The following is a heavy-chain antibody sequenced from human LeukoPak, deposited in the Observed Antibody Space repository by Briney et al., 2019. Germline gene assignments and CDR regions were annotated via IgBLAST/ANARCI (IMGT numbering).Heavy chain of an antibody. Sequence: ASVKVSCKASGYTFTSYGISWVRQAPGQGLEWMGWISAHNGNTNYAQKLQGRVTMTTDTSTSTAYMELRSLRSDDTAVYYCARDSLRDCSGGSCYPGVWGQGTLVTVSS. CDR2: ISAHNGNT. D-gene: IGHD2-15*01. CDR1: GYTFTSYG. J-gene: IGHJ4*02. V-gene: IGHV1-18*01. CDR3: ARDSLRDCSGGSCYPGV.